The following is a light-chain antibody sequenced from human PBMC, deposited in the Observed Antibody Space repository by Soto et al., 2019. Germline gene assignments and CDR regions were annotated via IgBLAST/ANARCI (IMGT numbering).Light chain of an antibody. J-gene: IGLJ3*02. CDR2: GNS. V-gene: IGLV1-40*01. CDR3: QSYDSSLSGWV. Sequence: QSVLTQPPSVSGAPGQRVTISCTESSSNIGAGYDVHWYQQLPGTAPKLLIYGNSNRPSGVPDRFSGSQSGTSASLAITGLQAEDEADYYCQSYDSSLSGWVFGGGTKLTVL. CDR1: SSNIGAGYD.